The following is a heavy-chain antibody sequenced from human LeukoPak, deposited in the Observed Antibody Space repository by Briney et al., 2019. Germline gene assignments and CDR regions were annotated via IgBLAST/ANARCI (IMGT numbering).Heavy chain of an antibody. Sequence: SETLSLTCTVSGGSISSYYGSWIRQPPGKGMAWIGYIYYSESTNYNPALKSRVTISGDASKNHLSLNLNSVIAADTAVYYCAHSRDGYNFDYWGQGTLVTVSS. D-gene: IGHD5-24*01. J-gene: IGHJ4*02. V-gene: IGHV4-59*01. CDR1: GGSISSYY. CDR3: AHSRDGYNFDY. CDR2: IYYSEST.